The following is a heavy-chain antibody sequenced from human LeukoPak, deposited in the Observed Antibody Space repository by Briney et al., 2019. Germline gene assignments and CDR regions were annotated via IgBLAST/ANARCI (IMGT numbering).Heavy chain of an antibody. Sequence: GGSLRLSCAASGFTFSSYAMHWVRQAPGKGLEWVAVISYDGSNKYYADSVMGRFTISRDNSKNTLYLQMNSLRAEDTAVYYCARDLHPQWWELPDYWGQGTLVTVSS. J-gene: IGHJ4*02. CDR2: ISYDGSNK. CDR1: GFTFSSYA. D-gene: IGHD1-26*01. CDR3: ARDLHPQWWELPDY. V-gene: IGHV3-30-3*01.